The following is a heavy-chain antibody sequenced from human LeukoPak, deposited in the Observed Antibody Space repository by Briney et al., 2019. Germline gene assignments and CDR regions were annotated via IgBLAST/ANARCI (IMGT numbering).Heavy chain of an antibody. D-gene: IGHD3-16*01. CDR1: GFTVSSNY. Sequence: GGSLRLSCAASGFTVSSNYMSWVRQAPGKGLEWVSVIYSGGSTYYADSVKGRFTISRDNSKNTLYLQMNSLRAEDTAVYYCARSTGVAFGGVNGLFDIWGQGTMVTVSS. V-gene: IGHV3-66*01. CDR2: IYSGGST. J-gene: IGHJ3*02. CDR3: ARSTGVAFGGVNGLFDI.